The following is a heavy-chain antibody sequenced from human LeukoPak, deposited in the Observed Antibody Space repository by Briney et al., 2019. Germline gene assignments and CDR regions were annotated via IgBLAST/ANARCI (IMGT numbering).Heavy chain of an antibody. CDR2: ISSSGSTI. V-gene: IGHV3-11*04. CDR3: ARGSSSWHANWYFDL. J-gene: IGHJ2*01. CDR1: GFTFSDYY. D-gene: IGHD6-13*01. Sequence: GGSLRLSCAASGFTFSDYYMSWIRQAPGKGLEWVSYISSSGSTIYYADSVKGRFTISRDNAKNSVYLQMDSLRAEDTAVYYCARGSSSWHANWYFDLWGRGTLVTVSS.